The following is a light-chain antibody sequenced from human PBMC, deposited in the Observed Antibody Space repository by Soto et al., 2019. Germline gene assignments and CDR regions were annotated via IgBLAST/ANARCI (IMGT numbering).Light chain of an antibody. Sequence: DIQMNQSPSSLSASVGDRVTITCRASRGIGNYVAWFQQQPGKAPRPLIYEASTLQSGVPTNFRGSGSGSQFTLTISNLQPEDFATYYCQQYYSPPVTFGGGTKVDIK. CDR1: RGIGNY. J-gene: IGKJ4*01. V-gene: IGKV1-16*02. CDR2: EAS. CDR3: QQYYSPPVT.